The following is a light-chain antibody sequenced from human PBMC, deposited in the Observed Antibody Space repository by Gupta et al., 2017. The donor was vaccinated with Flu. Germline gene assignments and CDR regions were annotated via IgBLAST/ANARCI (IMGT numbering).Light chain of an antibody. Sequence: PSSLSASIGDRVTITCRTSQRISSDFDCYHQRTGKAPKLLLYAASRVRTAVPPRISSSRSCAEFSLIIISRQPHDFVTYYCRQRYDTPSTFGQGTRLEI. V-gene: IGKV1-39*01. CDR3: RQRYDTPST. CDR1: QRISSD. J-gene: IGKJ1*01. CDR2: AAS.